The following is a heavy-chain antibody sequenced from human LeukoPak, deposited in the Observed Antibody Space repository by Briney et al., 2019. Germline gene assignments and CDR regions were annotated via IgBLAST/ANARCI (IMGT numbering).Heavy chain of an antibody. J-gene: IGHJ4*02. CDR1: GYTFTSYY. Sequence: ASAKVSCKASGYTFTSYYMHWVRQAPGQGLECMGIINPSGGSTSYAQKFQGRVTMTRDTSTSTVYMELSSLRSEDTAVYYCATIDCSSTSCYRGWGQGTLVTVSS. V-gene: IGHV1-46*03. D-gene: IGHD2-2*02. CDR2: INPSGGST. CDR3: ATIDCSSTSCYRG.